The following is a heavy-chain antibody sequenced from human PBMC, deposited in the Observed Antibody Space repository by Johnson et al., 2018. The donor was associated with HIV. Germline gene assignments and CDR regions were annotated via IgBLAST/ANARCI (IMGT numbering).Heavy chain of an antibody. CDR2: IRTDGSST. D-gene: IGHD6-19*01. V-gene: IGHV3-11*01. Sequence: QVQLVESGGGLVTPGGSVKLSCQGSGFTFSDYYMTWIRQAPGKGLEWVSYIRTDGSSTYYADAVKGRFTFVRDNAKNSGYLQMTRLRVEDTAVYYCARVGGSDWYNAFDLWGRGTMVTVSS. CDR1: GFTFSDYY. J-gene: IGHJ3*01. CDR3: ARVGGSDWYNAFDL.